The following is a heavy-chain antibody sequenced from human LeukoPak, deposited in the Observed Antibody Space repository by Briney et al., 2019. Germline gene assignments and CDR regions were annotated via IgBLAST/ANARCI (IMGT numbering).Heavy chain of an antibody. CDR1: GYTFTRYA. J-gene: IGHJ3*02. Sequence: ASVKVSCKASGYTFTRYAMNWVRQAPGRGLEWMGWINTNTRNPTYAQGFTVRFVFSLDTSVSTAYLQINSLKAEDTAVYYCARGGFDSRWASDIWGQGTMVTVSS. CDR2: INTNTRNP. D-gene: IGHD3-9*01. CDR3: ARGGFDSRWASDI. V-gene: IGHV7-4-1*02.